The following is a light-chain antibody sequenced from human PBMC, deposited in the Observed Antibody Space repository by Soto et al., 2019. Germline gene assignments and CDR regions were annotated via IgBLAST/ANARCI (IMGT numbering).Light chain of an antibody. CDR1: QNIDRW. Sequence: DIQMTQSPSTLSASVGDIVTITCRASQNIDRWLAWYQQKPGKAPNLLIYGASNLESGVPSRFSGSGSGTEFTLTISSLRPDDFATYYCQHYNSYPWTFGQGTNVEIK. V-gene: IGKV1-5*03. J-gene: IGKJ1*01. CDR3: QHYNSYPWT. CDR2: GAS.